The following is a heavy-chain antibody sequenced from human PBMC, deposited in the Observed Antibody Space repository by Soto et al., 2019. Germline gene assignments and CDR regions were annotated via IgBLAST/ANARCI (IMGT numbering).Heavy chain of an antibody. Sequence: GGSLRLSCAASGFTFSSYGMHWVRQAPGKGLEWVAVIWYDGSNKYYADSVKGRFTISRDSSKNTLYLQMNSLRAEDTALYYCTRWGLYSSSWFDAFDIWGQGTMVTVSS. J-gene: IGHJ3*02. CDR2: IWYDGSNK. D-gene: IGHD6-13*01. CDR3: TRWGLYSSSWFDAFDI. CDR1: GFTFSSYG. V-gene: IGHV3-33*01.